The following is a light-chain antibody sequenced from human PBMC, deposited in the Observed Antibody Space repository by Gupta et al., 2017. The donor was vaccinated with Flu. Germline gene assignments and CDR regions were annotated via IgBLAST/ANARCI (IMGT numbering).Light chain of an antibody. V-gene: IGKV6D-21*02. CDR2: YAS. CDR3: HQTYSIPWT. CDR1: QNIGGS. Sequence: EVVLTQSPDLQSVTPKEKVTITCRASQNIGGSLHWYQQKPGQSPKLLIKYASQSMSGVPSRFSCSGSGTEFTLTISSLEAEDAAAYYGHQTYSIPWTFGQGTKVEI. J-gene: IGKJ1*01.